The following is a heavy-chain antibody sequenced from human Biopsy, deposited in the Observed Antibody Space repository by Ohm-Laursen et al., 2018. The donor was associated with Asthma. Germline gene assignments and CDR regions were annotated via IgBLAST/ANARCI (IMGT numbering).Heavy chain of an antibody. CDR1: GGTFSNFA. D-gene: IGHD6-19*01. J-gene: IGHJ6*02. V-gene: IGHV1-69*01. Sequence: GPSVKVSCKAPGGTFSNFAISWVRQAPGQGLEWLGGIMTVFGTTNYAQKFQGRVTITADGSTSTAYMEVTSLRSEHTAIYYCARCQFGYSSGWSLLLKKIYYSGMDVWGQGTAVTVSS. CDR3: ARCQFGYSSGWSLLLKKIYYSGMDV. CDR2: IMTVFGTT.